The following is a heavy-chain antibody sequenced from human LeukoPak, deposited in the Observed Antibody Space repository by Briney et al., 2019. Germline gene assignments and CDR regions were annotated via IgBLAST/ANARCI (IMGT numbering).Heavy chain of an antibody. CDR1: GGSITSSPYY. J-gene: IGHJ4*02. V-gene: IGHV4-39*01. CDR3: ARQTGAGLFILP. Sequence: SETLSLTCTVSGGSITSSPYYWGWIRQPPGKGLEWIGSIYYSGSTYYNPSLKSRVTISVDTSKNQFSLILTSVTAADTAVYYCARQTGAGLFILPGGQGTLVTVSS. D-gene: IGHD3-3*01. CDR2: IYYSGST.